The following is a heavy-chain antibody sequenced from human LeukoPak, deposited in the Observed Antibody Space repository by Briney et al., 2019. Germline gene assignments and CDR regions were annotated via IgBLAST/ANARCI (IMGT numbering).Heavy chain of an antibody. D-gene: IGHD5-18*01. CDR1: GGSISSSN. J-gene: IGHJ4*02. Sequence: LSLTCAVSGGSISSSNWWSWVRQAPGKGLEWVAVISYDGSNKYYADSVKGRITISRDNSKNTVYLQMNSLRGEDTAVYYCARDSTWIQDFWGQGTLVTVSS. CDR3: ARDSTWIQDF. V-gene: IGHV3-30-3*01. CDR2: ISYDGSNK.